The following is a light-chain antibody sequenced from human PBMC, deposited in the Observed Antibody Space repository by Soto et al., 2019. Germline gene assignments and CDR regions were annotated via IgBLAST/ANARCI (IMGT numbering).Light chain of an antibody. J-gene: IGKJ1*01. V-gene: IGKV3-11*01. CDR1: QCVSSY. CDR3: QQRSNWPWT. CDR2: DAS. Sequence: ELVLTQSPANRSLSPGERATRSCRASQCVSSYLAWYRQKPGQAPRLLIYDASNRATGIPARFSGSGSGTDFTLTISSREPEDFGVYYCQQRSNWPWTFGQGTKADIK.